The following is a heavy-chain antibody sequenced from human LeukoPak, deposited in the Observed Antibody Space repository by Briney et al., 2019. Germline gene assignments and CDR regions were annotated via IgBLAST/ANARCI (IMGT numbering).Heavy chain of an antibody. Sequence: PGGSLRLSCAASGFTFSRYALHWVRQTPGKGLEWVALTSFDGNSHSYADFVKGRFTISRSNSENTLYLQMNSLRAEDTAVYYCARGSVRTPPPFDLWGQGTLVSASS. V-gene: IGHV3-30-3*01. CDR1: GFTFSRYA. J-gene: IGHJ4*02. CDR3: ARGSVRTPPPFDL. D-gene: IGHD2-15*01. CDR2: TSFDGNSH.